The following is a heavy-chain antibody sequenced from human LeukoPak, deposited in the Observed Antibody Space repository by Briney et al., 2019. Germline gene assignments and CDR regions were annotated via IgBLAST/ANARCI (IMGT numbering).Heavy chain of an antibody. Sequence: SVKVSCKASGGTFISYAISWVRQAPGQGREWMGRIIPIFGTANYAQKFQGRVTITTDESTSTAYMELSSLRSEDTAVYYCAREPHGESPGYWGQGTLVTVSS. V-gene: IGHV1-69*05. CDR3: AREPHGESPGY. D-gene: IGHD4-17*01. J-gene: IGHJ4*02. CDR1: GGTFISYA. CDR2: IIPIFGTA.